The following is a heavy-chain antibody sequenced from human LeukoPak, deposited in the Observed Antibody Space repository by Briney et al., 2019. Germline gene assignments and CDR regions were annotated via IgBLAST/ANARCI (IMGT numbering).Heavy chain of an antibody. CDR1: GGSISSSNYY. V-gene: IGHV4-61*02. CDR3: ARDYGDAFDI. J-gene: IGHJ3*02. CDR2: IYTSGST. Sequence: SETLSLTCTVSGGSISSSNYYWSWIRQPAGKGLEWIGRIYTSGSTNYNPSLKSRVTMSVDTSKNQFSLKLSSVTAADTAVYYCARDYGDAFDIWGQGTMVTVSS. D-gene: IGHD3-16*01.